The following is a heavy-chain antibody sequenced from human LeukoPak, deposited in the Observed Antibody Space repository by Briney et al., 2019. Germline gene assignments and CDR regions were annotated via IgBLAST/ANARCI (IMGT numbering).Heavy chain of an antibody. CDR1: GGSFSGYY. J-gene: IGHJ5*02. D-gene: IGHD7-27*01. V-gene: IGHV4-34*01. CDR3: ARDPPGGFDP. Sequence: PSETLSLTCAVYGGSFSGYYWSWIRQPPGKGLEWIGEINHSGSTNYNPSLKSRVTISVDTSKNQFSLKLSSVTAADTAVYYCARDPPGGFDPWGQGTLVTVSS. CDR2: INHSGST.